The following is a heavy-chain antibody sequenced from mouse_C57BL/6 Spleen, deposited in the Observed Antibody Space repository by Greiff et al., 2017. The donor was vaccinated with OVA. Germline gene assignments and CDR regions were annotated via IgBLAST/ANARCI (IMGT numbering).Heavy chain of an antibody. V-gene: IGHV1-82*01. CDR2: IYPGDGDT. Sequence: QVQLKESGPELVKPGASVKISCKASGYAFSSSWMNWVKQRPGKGLEWIGRIYPGDGDTNYNGKFKGKATLTADKSSSTAYMQLSSLTSEDSAVYFCARVHYYGSSYGYFDVWGTGTTVTVSS. CDR3: ARVHYYGSSYGYFDV. J-gene: IGHJ1*03. D-gene: IGHD1-1*01. CDR1: GYAFSSSW.